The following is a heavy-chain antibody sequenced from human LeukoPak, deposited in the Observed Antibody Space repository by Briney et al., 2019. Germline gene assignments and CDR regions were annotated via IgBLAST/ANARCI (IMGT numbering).Heavy chain of an antibody. J-gene: IGHJ4*02. CDR3: ARELYGSGSYDY. CDR2: ISSSSSYI. V-gene: IGHV3-21*01. Sequence: GGSLRLSCAASGFTFSSYSMNWVRQAPGKGLEWVSSISSSSSYIYYADSVKGRFTISRDNAKNSLYLQMNSLRAEDTAVYYCARELYGSGSYDYWSQGTLVTVSS. D-gene: IGHD3-10*01. CDR1: GFTFSSYS.